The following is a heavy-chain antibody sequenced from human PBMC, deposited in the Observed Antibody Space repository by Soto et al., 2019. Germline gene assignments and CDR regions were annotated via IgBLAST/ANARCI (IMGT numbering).Heavy chain of an antibody. Sequence: KPVGSLRLSCAASGFTFSTYSMNWVRQAPGKGLEWVSSISSSGTYIHYADSLKGRFTISRDNAKNSLYLQMISLRAEDTAVYYCARDPSDCSSTSCWGYYALDVWGQGTTVTVSS. V-gene: IGHV3-21*01. J-gene: IGHJ6*02. CDR2: ISSSGTYI. D-gene: IGHD2-2*01. CDR1: GFTFSTYS. CDR3: ARDPSDCSSTSCWGYYALDV.